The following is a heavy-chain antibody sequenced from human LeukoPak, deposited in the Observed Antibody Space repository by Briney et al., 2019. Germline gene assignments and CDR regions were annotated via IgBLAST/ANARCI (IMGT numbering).Heavy chain of an antibody. CDR2: IYVSGST. D-gene: IGHD1-26*01. CDR3: ARGERSYYDY. CDR1: GGSISSYF. V-gene: IGHV4-4*07. J-gene: IGHJ4*02. Sequence: PSETLSLTCTVSGGSISSYFWSWIRQPARKGLEWIGRIYVSGSTNYIPSLKSRVTMSIDTSRRQFSLKLSSVTAADTAVYFCARGERSYYDYWGQGTLVTVSS.